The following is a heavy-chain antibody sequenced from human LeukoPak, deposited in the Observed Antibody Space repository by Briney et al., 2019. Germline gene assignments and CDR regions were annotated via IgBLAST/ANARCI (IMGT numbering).Heavy chain of an antibody. D-gene: IGHD7-27*01. CDR3: ARSVYGDYYFDY. Sequence: GGSLRLSCAASGFILSDHYMDWVRQAPGKGLEWVGRTKSKADSYTTEYAASVKGRFTISRDDSKNSVYLQMNSLRTEDTGVYYCARSVYGDYYFDYWGQGILVTVAS. CDR1: GFILSDHY. V-gene: IGHV3-72*01. CDR2: TKSKADSYTT. J-gene: IGHJ4*02.